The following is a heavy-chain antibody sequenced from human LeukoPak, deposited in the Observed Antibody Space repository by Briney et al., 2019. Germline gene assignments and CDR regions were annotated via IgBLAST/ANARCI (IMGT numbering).Heavy chain of an antibody. Sequence: SVKVSCKASGGTFSSYTISWVRQAPGQGLEWMGRIIPILGIANYAQKFQGRVTITADKSTSTAYMELSSLRSEDTAVYYCARENPTKIAAAGTGHFDYWGQGTLVTVSS. V-gene: IGHV1-69*04. CDR1: GGTFSSYT. J-gene: IGHJ4*02. D-gene: IGHD6-13*01. CDR2: IIPILGIA. CDR3: ARENPTKIAAAGTGHFDY.